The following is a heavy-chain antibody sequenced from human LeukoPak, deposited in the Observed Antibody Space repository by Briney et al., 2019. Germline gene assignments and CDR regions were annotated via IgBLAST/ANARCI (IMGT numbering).Heavy chain of an antibody. J-gene: IGHJ3*02. CDR3: ARVAPYEYSSSEYAFDI. CDR2: IYTSGST. Sequence: SETLSLTCTVSGGSISSYYWSWIRQPAGKGLEWIGRIYTSGSTNYNPSLKSRVTMSVDTSKNQFSLKLSSVTAADTAVYYCARVAPYEYSSSEYAFDIWGQGTMVTVSS. D-gene: IGHD6-6*01. V-gene: IGHV4-4*07. CDR1: GGSISSYY.